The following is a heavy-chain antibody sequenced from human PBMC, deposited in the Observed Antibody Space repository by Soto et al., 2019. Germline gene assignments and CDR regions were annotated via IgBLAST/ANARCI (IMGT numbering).Heavy chain of an antibody. V-gene: IGHV5-10-1*01. D-gene: IGHD6-13*01. CDR2: IDPSDSYI. CDR3: ARHMSLSMYTSTWYVDY. CDR1: GYSITTFW. J-gene: IGHJ4*02. Sequence: GESLKISCKGFGYSITTFWITWVRQMPGKGLEWMGRIDPSDSYINYSPSFQGHVTISTDKSISTAYLQWSSLKASDTAIYFCARHMSLSMYTSTWYVDYWGQGTLVTVSS.